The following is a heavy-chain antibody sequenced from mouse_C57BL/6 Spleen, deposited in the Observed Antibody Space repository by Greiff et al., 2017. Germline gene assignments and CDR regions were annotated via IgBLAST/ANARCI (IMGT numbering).Heavy chain of an antibody. Sequence: VQLQQPGAELVKPGASVKLSCKASGYTFTSYWMQWVKQRPGQGLEWIGEIDPSDSYTNYNQKFKGKATLTVDTSSSTAYMQLSSLTSEDSAVYYCARSAQATYWGQGTLVTVSA. D-gene: IGHD3-2*02. CDR2: IDPSDSYT. J-gene: IGHJ3*01. V-gene: IGHV1-50*01. CDR1: GYTFTSYW. CDR3: ARSAQATY.